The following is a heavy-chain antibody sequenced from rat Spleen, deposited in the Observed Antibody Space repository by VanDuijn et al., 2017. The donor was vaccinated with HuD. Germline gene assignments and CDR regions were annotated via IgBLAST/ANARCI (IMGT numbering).Heavy chain of an antibody. CDR1: GFSLTSYQ. V-gene: IGHV2-63*01. CDR2: MRYNGDT. Sequence: QVQLKESGPGLVQPSQTLSLTCTVSGFSLTSYQVHWVRQPPGKGLEWMGRMRYNGDTSYNSALKSRVSISRDTSKNQVFLTLNSLQTEDTGIYYCTVRMDHWGQGVMVTVSS. CDR3: TVRMDH. J-gene: IGHJ2*01.